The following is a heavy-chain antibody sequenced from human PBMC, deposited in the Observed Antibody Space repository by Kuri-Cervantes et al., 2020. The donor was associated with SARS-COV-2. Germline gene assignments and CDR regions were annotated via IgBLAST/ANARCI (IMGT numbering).Heavy chain of an antibody. D-gene: IGHD3-9*01. Sequence: GESLKISCTASGFTFNTYNMKWVRQAPGKGLEWVSGIGPSNTYIYYADSVKGRFTISRDNSKNTLYLQMNSLRAEGTAVYYCARPKNYYDILTGYYNDAFDIWGQGTMVTVSS. V-gene: IGHV3-21*01. CDR2: IGPSNTYI. CDR3: ARPKNYYDILTGYYNDAFDI. J-gene: IGHJ3*02. CDR1: GFTFNTYN.